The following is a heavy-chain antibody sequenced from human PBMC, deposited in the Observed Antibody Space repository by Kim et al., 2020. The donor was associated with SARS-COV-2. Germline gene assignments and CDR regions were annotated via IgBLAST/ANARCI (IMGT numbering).Heavy chain of an antibody. J-gene: IGHJ6*02. CDR2: INAGNGNT. CDR3: ARGALRYFDKYGMDV. CDR1: GYTFTSYA. V-gene: IGHV1-3*01. Sequence: ASVKVSCKASGYTFTSYAMHWVRQAPGQRLEWMGWINAGNGNTKYSQKFQGRVTITRDTSASTAYMELSSLRSEDTAVYYCARGALRYFDKYGMDVWGQGTTVTVSS. D-gene: IGHD3-9*01.